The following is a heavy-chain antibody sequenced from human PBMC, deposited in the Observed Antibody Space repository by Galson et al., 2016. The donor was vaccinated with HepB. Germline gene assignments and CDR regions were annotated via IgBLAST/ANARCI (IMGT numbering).Heavy chain of an antibody. CDR3: AKNEGFDLSSGSRGDAFDL. CDR1: GFTFNNYA. CDR2: IVAADGGT. Sequence: SLRLSCAASGFTFNNYAMSWVRQAPGKGPEWVSTIVAADGGTYYTDSVRGRFTISRDTSANTLYLEMNSLRAEDTAVYFCAKNEGFDLSSGSRGDAFDLWGQGTAVIVSS. V-gene: IGHV3-23*01. J-gene: IGHJ3*01. D-gene: IGHD6-25*01.